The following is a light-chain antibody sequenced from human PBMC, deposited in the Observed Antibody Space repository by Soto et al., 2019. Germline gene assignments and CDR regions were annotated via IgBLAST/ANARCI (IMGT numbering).Light chain of an antibody. Sequence: SYELTQPPSVSVAPGQTARITCGGKNIGSKSVHWYQKKPGQAPVLVVYDDSDRPSRIPERFSGSNSGNTATLTISRVEAGDEADYYCQVWDSSSDHVVFGGGTKLTVL. J-gene: IGLJ2*01. CDR2: DDS. CDR3: QVWDSSSDHVV. V-gene: IGLV3-21*02. CDR1: NIGSKS.